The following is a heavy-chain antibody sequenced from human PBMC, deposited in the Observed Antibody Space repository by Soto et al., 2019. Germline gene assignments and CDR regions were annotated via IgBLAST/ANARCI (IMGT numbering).Heavy chain of an antibody. CDR3: ARGSPFIVVVPAAYDFDY. J-gene: IGHJ4*02. CDR1: GYTFTGYY. D-gene: IGHD2-2*01. V-gene: IGHV1-2*04. Sequence: ASVKVSCKASGYTFTGYYMHWVREAPGQGLEWMGWINPNSGGTNYAQKFQGWVTMTRDTSISTAYMELSRLRSDDTAVYYCARGSPFIVVVPAAYDFDYWGQGTLVTVSS. CDR2: INPNSGGT.